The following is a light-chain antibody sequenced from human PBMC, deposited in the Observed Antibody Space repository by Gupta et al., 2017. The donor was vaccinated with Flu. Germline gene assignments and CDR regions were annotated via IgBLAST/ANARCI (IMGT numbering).Light chain of an antibody. J-gene: IGLJ1*01. CDR2: SDT. CDR1: NIGHSH. Sequence: ARRQMSDFTGGGHNIGHSHFHCYQHQRREAPVLCIYSDTPRPCGIPQRFSGSNSGNTATLTISIAQAGDEADYYCQVWDTSAYVFGTGTRVTVL. CDR3: QVWDTSAYV. V-gene: IGLV3-9*01.